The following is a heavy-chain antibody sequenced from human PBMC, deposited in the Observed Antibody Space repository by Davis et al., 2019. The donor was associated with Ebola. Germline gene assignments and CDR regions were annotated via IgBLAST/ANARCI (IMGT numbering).Heavy chain of an antibody. CDR2: IIPLFGTA. J-gene: IGHJ6*02. CDR3: ARGRPRRIVVPAATYYYYGMDV. Sequence: SSVKVSCKASGGTFSSYAISWVRQAPGQGLERMGGIIPLFGTANYAQKFQGRVTITADESTSTAYMELSSLRSEDTAVYYCARGRPRRIVVPAATYYYYGMDVWGQGTTVTVSS. CDR1: GGTFSSYA. D-gene: IGHD2-2*01. V-gene: IGHV1-69*13.